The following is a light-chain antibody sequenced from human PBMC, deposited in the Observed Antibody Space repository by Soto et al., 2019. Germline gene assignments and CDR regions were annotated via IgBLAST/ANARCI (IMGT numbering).Light chain of an antibody. CDR2: TAS. CDR3: QKYSGSPT. CDR1: QSISSR. Sequence: DIPMTQSPSTLSASVGDRVIITCRASQSISSRLAWYQQKPGKAPKLLIYTASSSESGVPSRFSGSGSGTEFTLTISSLQPDDFATYYCQKYSGSPTFGQGTKVEIK. J-gene: IGKJ1*01. V-gene: IGKV1-5*03.